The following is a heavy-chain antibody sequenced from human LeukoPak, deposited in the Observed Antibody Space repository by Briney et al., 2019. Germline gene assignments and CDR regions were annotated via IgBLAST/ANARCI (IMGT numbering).Heavy chain of an antibody. CDR1: GGTFSSYG. Sequence: SVKVSCKASGGTFSSYGISWVRQAPGQGLEWMGRIIPIFGIANYAQKFQGRATITADKSTTTAYMELSSLRSDDTAVDYCARDGQGRIVATIDLDYYYGMDVWGQGTTVTVSS. CDR2: IIPIFGIA. J-gene: IGHJ6*02. CDR3: ARDGQGRIVATIDLDYYYGMDV. D-gene: IGHD5-12*01. V-gene: IGHV1-69*04.